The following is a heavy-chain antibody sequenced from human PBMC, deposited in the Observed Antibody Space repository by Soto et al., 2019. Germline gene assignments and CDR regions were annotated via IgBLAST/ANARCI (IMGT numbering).Heavy chain of an antibody. V-gene: IGHV4-59*08. J-gene: IGHJ5*02. CDR1: GGSISSYY. CDR2: IYYSGST. Sequence: PSETLSLTCTVSGGSISSYYWSWIRQPPGKGLEWIGYIYYSGSTNYNPSLKSRVTISVDTSKNQFSLKLSSVTAADTAVYYCARQEDSSGYYWFDPWGQGTLVTV. CDR3: ARQEDSSGYYWFDP. D-gene: IGHD3-22*01.